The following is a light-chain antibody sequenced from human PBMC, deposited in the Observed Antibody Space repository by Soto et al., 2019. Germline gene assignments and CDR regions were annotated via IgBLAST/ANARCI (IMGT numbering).Light chain of an antibody. J-gene: IGKJ5*01. CDR3: QQYGTSPIA. Sequence: ENVLTQSPGTLSLSPGERATLSCRASQTVSSYLTWYQQRPGQAPRLLICGASKRATGLPDRFSGSGSGTDFPLIIGRLEPEDFALYYCQQYGTSPIAFGQGTQLEI. V-gene: IGKV3-20*01. CDR1: QTVSSY. CDR2: GAS.